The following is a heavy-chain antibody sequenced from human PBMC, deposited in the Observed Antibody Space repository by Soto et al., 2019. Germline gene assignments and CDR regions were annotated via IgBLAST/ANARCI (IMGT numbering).Heavy chain of an antibody. CDR2: IYPGDSDT. D-gene: IGHD3-3*01. V-gene: IGHV5-51*01. CDR1: GYSFTSYW. Sequence: PGECLKISCKXSGYSFTSYWLGWVRKMPGKGLEWMGIIYPGDSDTRYSPSFQGQVTISADKSISTAYLQWSSLKASDTAMYYCARQEGYDFWSGISAPDYWGQGTLVTVSS. J-gene: IGHJ4*02. CDR3: ARQEGYDFWSGISAPDY.